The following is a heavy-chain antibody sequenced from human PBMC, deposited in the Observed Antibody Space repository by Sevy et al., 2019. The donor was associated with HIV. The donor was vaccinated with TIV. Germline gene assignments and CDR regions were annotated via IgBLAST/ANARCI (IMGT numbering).Heavy chain of an antibody. V-gene: IGHV1-8*01. D-gene: IGHD1-20*01. J-gene: IGHJ4*02. CDR3: ARGYALYNWNDEADY. CDR1: GYTFTSYD. CDR2: MNPNSGNT. Sequence: ASVKVSCKASGYTFTSYDINCVRQATGQGLEWMGWMNPNSGNTGYAQKFQGRVTMTRNTSISTAYMELSSLRSEDTAVYYCARGYALYNWNDEADYWGQGTLVTVSS.